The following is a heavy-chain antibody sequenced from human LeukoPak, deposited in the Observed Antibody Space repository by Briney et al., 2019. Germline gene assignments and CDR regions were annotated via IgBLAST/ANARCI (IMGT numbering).Heavy chain of an antibody. CDR1: GFTFNSYG. D-gene: IGHD3-9*01. V-gene: IGHV3-21*01. CDR3: ARGGTGSENDY. J-gene: IGHJ4*02. Sequence: GGSLRLSCAASGFTFNSYGMHWARQAPGKGLEWISSITTRSDYTYYTDSVEGRFTISRDDAKNSLFLQMNSLRVEDTAIYYCARGGTGSENDYWGQGILVTVSS. CDR2: ITTRSDYT.